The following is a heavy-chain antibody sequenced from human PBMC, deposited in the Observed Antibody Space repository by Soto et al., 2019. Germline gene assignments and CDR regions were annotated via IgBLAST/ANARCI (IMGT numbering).Heavy chain of an antibody. CDR3: ARQYCGGDCYGLGAYYYYGMDV. J-gene: IGHJ6*02. CDR2: IYPGDSDT. Sequence: PGESLKISCKGSGYSFTSYWIGWVRQMPGKGLEWMGIIYPGDSDTRYSPSFQGQVTISADKSISTAYLQWSSLKASDTAMYYCARQYCGGDCYGLGAYYYYGMDVWAQGTTVTVS. D-gene: IGHD2-21*02. CDR1: GYSFTSYW. V-gene: IGHV5-51*01.